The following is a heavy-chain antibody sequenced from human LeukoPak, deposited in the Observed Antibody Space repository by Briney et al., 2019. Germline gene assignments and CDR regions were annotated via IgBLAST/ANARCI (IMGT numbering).Heavy chain of an antibody. Sequence: GGSLRVSCAASGFSFSAYWMTWVRQARGTGLEWVANINPAGSETYDVDPVKGRFSISRDNAKNLVYLQMNSLRAEDTAVYHCARFGYVAAVDVWGQGTPVTVSS. J-gene: IGHJ4*02. CDR1: GFSFSAYW. CDR2: INPAGSET. CDR3: ARFGYVAAVDV. V-gene: IGHV3-7*01. D-gene: IGHD2-15*01.